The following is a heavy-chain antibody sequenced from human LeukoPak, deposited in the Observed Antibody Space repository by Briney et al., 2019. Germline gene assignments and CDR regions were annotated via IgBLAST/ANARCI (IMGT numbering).Heavy chain of an antibody. CDR2: IYYSGST. V-gene: IGHV4-59*01. D-gene: IGHD3-3*01. Sequence: SETLSLTCTVSGGSISSYYWSWIRQPPGKGLEWIGYIYYSGSTNYNPSLKSRVTISVGTSKNQFSLKLSSVTAADTAVYYCARDSVTIFAFDPWGQGTLVTVSS. J-gene: IGHJ5*02. CDR3: ARDSVTIFAFDP. CDR1: GGSISSYY.